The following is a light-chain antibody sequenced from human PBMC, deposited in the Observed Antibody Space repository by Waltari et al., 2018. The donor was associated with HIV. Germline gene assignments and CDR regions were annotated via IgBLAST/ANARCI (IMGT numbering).Light chain of an antibody. Sequence: SYELTQPPSMSVSPRQTAIIPCSGHKLGDKHVRWYQQRPGQSPVMVMYQDTERPSGVPERFSGSISGDTASLTISGTQPLDEADYYCQVWDNNNAVFGGGTKLTVL. CDR3: QVWDNNNAV. CDR2: QDT. V-gene: IGLV3-1*01. J-gene: IGLJ2*01. CDR1: KLGDKH.